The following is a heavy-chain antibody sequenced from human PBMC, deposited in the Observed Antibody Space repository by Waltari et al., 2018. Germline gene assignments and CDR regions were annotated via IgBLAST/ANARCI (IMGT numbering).Heavy chain of an antibody. J-gene: IGHJ4*02. V-gene: IGHV3-33*01. Sequence: QVQLVESGGGVVQPGRSLRLSCAASGFTFSSYGMHWVRQAPGKGLEWVAGIWYDGSNKYNADSVKGRLPISRDNSKNTLYLQMNSLRAEDTAMYYCARARSWIAVPPPDYWGQGTLVTVSS. CDR2: IWYDGSNK. CDR3: ARARSWIAVPPPDY. CDR1: GFTFSSYG. D-gene: IGHD6-19*01.